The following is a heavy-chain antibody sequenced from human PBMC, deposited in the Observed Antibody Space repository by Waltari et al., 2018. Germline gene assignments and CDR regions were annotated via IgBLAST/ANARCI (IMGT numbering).Heavy chain of an antibody. D-gene: IGHD6-13*01. CDR2: ITSSGGST. V-gene: IGHV3-23*01. CDR1: GFTFSNYA. J-gene: IGHJ4*02. CDR3: TKWLTAAGTGWFDC. Sequence: EVQLLESGGGLVQPGGSLRLSCAACGFTFSNYAMTWVRQAPGKGLEWVSGITSSGGSTYYAASVKGRFTISRDSSRNTLHLQMNSLRAEDTAIYYCTKWLTAAGTGWFDCWGQGTLVTVSS.